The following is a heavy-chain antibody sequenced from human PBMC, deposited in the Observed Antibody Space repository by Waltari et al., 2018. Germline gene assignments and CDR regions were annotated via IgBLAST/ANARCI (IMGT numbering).Heavy chain of an antibody. CDR2: ISNDGGIT. J-gene: IGHJ4*02. Sequence: EVQLVESGGGVVQPGGSLRLSCAASGFTFGTYWMYWVRQAPGKGLVWVSLISNDGGITSYADSVKGRFTISRDNAQNTLYLQMNSLRAEDTAVYYCASQLGVPGYWGQGTLVTVSS. V-gene: IGHV3-74*01. D-gene: IGHD1-1*01. CDR1: GFTFGTYW. CDR3: ASQLGVPGY.